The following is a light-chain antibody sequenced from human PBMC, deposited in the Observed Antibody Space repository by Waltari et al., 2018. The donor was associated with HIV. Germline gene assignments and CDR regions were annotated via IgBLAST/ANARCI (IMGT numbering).Light chain of an antibody. Sequence: NFVSWYQHLPGTAPKLLIYENNRRPSRIPDRFSASKTGTSATLGITGLQTGDEAIYYCATWDNSLRAMFGGGTKLTVL. CDR2: ENN. J-gene: IGLJ3*02. CDR3: ATWDNSLRAM. V-gene: IGLV1-51*01. CDR1: NF.